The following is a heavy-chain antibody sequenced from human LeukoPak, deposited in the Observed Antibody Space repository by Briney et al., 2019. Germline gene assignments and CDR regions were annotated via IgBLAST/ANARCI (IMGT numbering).Heavy chain of an antibody. J-gene: IGHJ4*02. V-gene: IGHV3-23*01. D-gene: IGHD4-17*01. CDR3: AKVGPRTTAIRGYFDD. CDR1: GFTVSSNY. CDR2: ISGSGGTT. Sequence: GGSLRLSCAASGFTVSSNYMSRVRQAPGKGLEWVSTISGSGGTTNYADSVKGRFTIFRDNFKNTLYLQMNSLRAEDTAVYYCAKVGPRTTAIRGYFDDWGQGALVTVSS.